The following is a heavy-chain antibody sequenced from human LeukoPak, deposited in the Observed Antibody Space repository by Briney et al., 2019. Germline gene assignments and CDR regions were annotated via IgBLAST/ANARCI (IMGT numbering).Heavy chain of an antibody. CDR2: ISYDGSNR. CDR3: ARRPPSYDSSGYYRDY. D-gene: IGHD3-22*01. Sequence: PGGSLRLSCAASGFTFSSSGMHWVRQAPGKGLEWVAFISYDGSNRYYADSVKGRFTISRDNSKNTLYLQMNSLRSEDTAVYYCARRPPSYDSSGYYRDYWGQGTLVTVSS. J-gene: IGHJ4*02. V-gene: IGHV3-30*02. CDR1: GFTFSSSG.